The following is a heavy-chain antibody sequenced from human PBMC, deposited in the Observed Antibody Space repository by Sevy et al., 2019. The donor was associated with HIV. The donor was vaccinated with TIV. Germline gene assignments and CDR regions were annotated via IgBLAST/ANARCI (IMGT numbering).Heavy chain of an antibody. CDR2: VYYSGSA. Sequence: SETLSLSCTVSGDSITSNNYYWGWIRQPPGKGREWIGSVYYSGSAYYNPSLKSRLAMSVDTATNEFSLRLTSVTAADMGVYHCARHRTYGGRGYFPYYFDSWGQGTLVTVSS. V-gene: IGHV4-39*01. J-gene: IGHJ4*02. D-gene: IGHD3-22*01. CDR1: GDSITSNNYY. CDR3: ARHRTYGGRGYFPYYFDS.